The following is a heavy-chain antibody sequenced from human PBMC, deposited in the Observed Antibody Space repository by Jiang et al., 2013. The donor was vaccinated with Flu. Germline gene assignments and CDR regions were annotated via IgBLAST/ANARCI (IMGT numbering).Heavy chain of an antibody. Sequence: LLKPSETLSLTCAVSGYSISSGYYWGWIRQPPGKGLEWIGSIYHSGSTYYNPSLKSRVTISVDTSKNQFSLKLSSVTAADTAVYYCARRGENAFDIWGQGTMVTVSS. CDR2: IYHSGST. J-gene: IGHJ3*02. CDR3: ARRGENAFDI. D-gene: IGHD3-10*01. CDR1: GYSISSGYY. V-gene: IGHV4-38-2*01.